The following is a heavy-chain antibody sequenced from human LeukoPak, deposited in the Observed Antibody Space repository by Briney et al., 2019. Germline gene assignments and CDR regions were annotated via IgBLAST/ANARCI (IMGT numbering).Heavy chain of an antibody. CDR3: ARTPLRYFDWLSSNYFDY. V-gene: IGHV4-34*01. J-gene: IGHJ4*02. CDR2: INHSGST. D-gene: IGHD3-9*01. Sequence: PSETLSLTCAVYGGSFSGYYWSWIRQPPGKGLEWIGEINHSGSTNYNPSLKSRVTISVDTSKNQFSLKLSSVTAADTAVYYCARTPLRYFDWLSSNYFDYWGQGTLVTVSS. CDR1: GGSFSGYY.